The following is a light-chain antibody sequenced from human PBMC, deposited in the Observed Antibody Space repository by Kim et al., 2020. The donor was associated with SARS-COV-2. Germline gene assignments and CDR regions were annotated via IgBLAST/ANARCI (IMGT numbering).Light chain of an antibody. Sequence: SPGDRASLSCRASHSVSSSYLDWYQQKPGQAPRLLIYGASSRATGIPDRFSGSGSRTDFTLTISRLEPEDVAVYYCQQYGSSPLTFGGGTKVEIK. CDR1: HSVSSSY. CDR2: GAS. CDR3: QQYGSSPLT. V-gene: IGKV3-20*01. J-gene: IGKJ4*01.